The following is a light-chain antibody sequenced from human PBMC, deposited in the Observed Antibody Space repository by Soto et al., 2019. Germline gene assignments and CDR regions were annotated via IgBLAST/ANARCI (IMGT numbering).Light chain of an antibody. V-gene: IGKV3-20*01. CDR3: QQYDRSPLP. J-gene: IGKJ4*01. CDR1: QSVSSSF. Sequence: EIVLTQSPGTLSLSPGERATLSCRASQSVSSSFLAWYQQKPGQAPRLLIYGASSRATAIPDRFSSSGSGTDFTLTISRLEPEDFAVYYCQQYDRSPLPFGGGTKVEIK. CDR2: GAS.